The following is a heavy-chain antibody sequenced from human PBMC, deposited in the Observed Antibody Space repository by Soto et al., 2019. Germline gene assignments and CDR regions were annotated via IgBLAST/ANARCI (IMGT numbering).Heavy chain of an antibody. V-gene: IGHV4-4*07. CDR3: VRAPPTNAFDI. CDR1: TGSMNSYY. D-gene: IGHD2-2*01. CDR2: IYVSANT. Sequence: QVQLQEWGPGLVKPSETLSLTCTVSTGSMNSYYWSWVRQPAGKGLEWIGRIYVSANTNYNPSLMSRVTMSIDTSKRQFSLRLTSVTAADTAVYFCVRAPPTNAFDIWGPGTAVTVSS. J-gene: IGHJ3*02.